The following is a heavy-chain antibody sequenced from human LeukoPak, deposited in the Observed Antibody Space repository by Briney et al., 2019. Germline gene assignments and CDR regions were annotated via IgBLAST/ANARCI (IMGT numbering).Heavy chain of an antibody. CDR2: ISGSGGST. V-gene: IGHV3-23*01. Sequence: PGGSLRLSCAASGFTFSSYAMSWVRQAPGKGLEWVSAISGSGGSTYYADSVKGRFTISRDNPKNTLYLQMNSLRAEDTAVYYRAKAFSPLYYYYGMDVWGQGTTVTVSS. CDR3: AKAFSPLYYYYGMDV. CDR1: GFTFSSYA. J-gene: IGHJ6*02.